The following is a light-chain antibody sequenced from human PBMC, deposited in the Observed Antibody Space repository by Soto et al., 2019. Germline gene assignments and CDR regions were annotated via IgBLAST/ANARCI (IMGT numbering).Light chain of an antibody. CDR3: CSYASSGIYWV. CDR2: EGS. V-gene: IGLV2-23*01. J-gene: IGLJ3*02. CDR1: SSDIGTYNL. Sequence: QSVLTQPASVSGSPGQSITISCTGTSSDIGTYNLVSWYQQYPGEAPKLIIYEGSKWPPGVSDRFSGSNSGNTASLTISGLQAEDEADYYCCSYASSGIYWVFGEGTKRTVL.